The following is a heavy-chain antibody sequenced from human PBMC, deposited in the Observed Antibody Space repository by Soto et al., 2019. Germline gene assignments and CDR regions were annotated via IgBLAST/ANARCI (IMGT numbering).Heavy chain of an antibody. Sequence: EVQLVESGGGLVKPGGSLRLSCAASGFTFSSYSMNWVRQAPGKGLEWVSSISSSSSYRDYADSVKGRFTISRDNAKNSLYLQMNSPRAEDTAVYYCARGYHYYDSSGYDKWDAFDIWGQGTMVTVSS. CDR1: GFTFSSYS. CDR3: ARGYHYYDSSGYDKWDAFDI. J-gene: IGHJ3*02. V-gene: IGHV3-21*01. D-gene: IGHD3-22*01. CDR2: ISSSSSYR.